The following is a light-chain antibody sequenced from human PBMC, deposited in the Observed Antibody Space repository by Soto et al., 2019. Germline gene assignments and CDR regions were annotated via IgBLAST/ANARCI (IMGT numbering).Light chain of an antibody. J-gene: IGKJ1*01. CDR3: QQYNDWPPT. Sequence: IVVSQSPGTLSLSQGERATLSCRASQSVSSSYLAWYQQKPGQAPRLLIYGASSRATGIPDRFSGSGSGTEFTLSIGSLQSEDFAVYYCQQYNDWPPTFGQGTKVDIK. CDR2: GAS. CDR1: QSVSSSY. V-gene: IGKV3-20*01.